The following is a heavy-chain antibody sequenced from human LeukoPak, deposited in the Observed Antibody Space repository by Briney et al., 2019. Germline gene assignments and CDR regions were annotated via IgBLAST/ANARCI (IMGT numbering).Heavy chain of an antibody. V-gene: IGHV1-69*13. CDR2: IIPIFGTA. Sequence: ASVKVSCKASGGTFSSYAISWVRQAPGQGLEWMGGIIPIFGTANYAQKFQGRVTITADESTSTAYMELSSLRSEDTAVYYCATRPGAARRNYFDYWGQGTLVTVSS. CDR3: ATRPGAARRNYFDY. D-gene: IGHD6-6*01. CDR1: GGTFSSYA. J-gene: IGHJ4*02.